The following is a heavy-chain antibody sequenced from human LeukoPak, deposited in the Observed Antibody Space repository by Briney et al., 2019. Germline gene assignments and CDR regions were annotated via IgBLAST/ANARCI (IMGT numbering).Heavy chain of an antibody. Sequence: GASVKVSCKASGYTFTSYAMHWVRQDPGQRLEWMGWINAGNGNTKYSRKFQGRVTITRDTSASTAYMELSSLRSEDTAVYYCAGAYSSGWYVFDYWGQGTLVTVSS. D-gene: IGHD6-19*01. CDR3: AGAYSSGWYVFDY. V-gene: IGHV1-3*01. CDR2: INAGNGNT. J-gene: IGHJ4*02. CDR1: GYTFTSYA.